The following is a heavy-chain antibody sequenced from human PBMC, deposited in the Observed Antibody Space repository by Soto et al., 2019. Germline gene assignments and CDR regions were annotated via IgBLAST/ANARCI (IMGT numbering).Heavy chain of an antibody. J-gene: IGHJ4*02. CDR3: ASRSSGWYFDY. CDR1: GFTFSSYA. D-gene: IGHD6-19*01. Sequence: GGSLRLSCAAYGFTFSSYAMSRVRQAPGKGLEWVSVISGSGGSTYYADSVKGRFTISRDNSKNTLYLQMKSLRAEDTAVYYCASRSSGWYFDYWGQGTLVTVSS. V-gene: IGHV3-23*01. CDR2: ISGSGGST.